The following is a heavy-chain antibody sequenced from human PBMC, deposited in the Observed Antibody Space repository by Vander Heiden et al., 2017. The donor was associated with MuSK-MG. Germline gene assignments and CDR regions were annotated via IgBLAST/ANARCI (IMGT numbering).Heavy chain of an antibody. J-gene: IGHJ3*02. D-gene: IGHD4-17*01. CDR1: GFTFSRYA. CDR2: IWYDGSNK. V-gene: IGHV3-33*01. CDR3: ARDREEGGDYMDAFDI. Sequence: VQLVASGGGRVKTGRALRLSCEASGFTFSRYAMHWARQATGKGMEWVAVIWYDGSNKNYADFVKGRFTISRDNSKNTLYLQRQSLRAEDTAVYYCARDREEGGDYMDAFDIWGQGTLVTVSS.